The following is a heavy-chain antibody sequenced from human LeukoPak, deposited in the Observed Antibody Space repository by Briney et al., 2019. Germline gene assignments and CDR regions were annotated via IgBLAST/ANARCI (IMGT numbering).Heavy chain of an antibody. CDR3: ARVPYYDSSGYYAPFDY. CDR1: GGSFSGYY. D-gene: IGHD3-22*01. J-gene: IGHJ4*02. CDR2: INHSGST. V-gene: IGHV4-34*01. Sequence: SETLSLTCAVYGGSFSGYYWSWLRQPPGKGLEWIGEINHSGSTNYNPSLKSRVTISVDTSKNQFSLKLSSVTAADTAVYYCARVPYYDSSGYYAPFDYWGQGTLVTVSS.